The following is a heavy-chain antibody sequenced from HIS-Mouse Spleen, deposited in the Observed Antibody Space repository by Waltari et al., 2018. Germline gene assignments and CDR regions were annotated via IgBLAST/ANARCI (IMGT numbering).Heavy chain of an antibody. J-gene: IGHJ4*02. Sequence: EVQLVESGGGLVQPARSLRLSWAASGFTFDDYAMHWVRQAPGKGLEWVSGISWNSGSIGYADSVKGRFTISRDNAKNSLYLQMNSLRAEDTALYYCAKDGRSLNYWGQGTLVTVSS. CDR2: ISWNSGSI. CDR3: AKDGRSLNY. V-gene: IGHV3-9*01. CDR1: GFTFDDYA.